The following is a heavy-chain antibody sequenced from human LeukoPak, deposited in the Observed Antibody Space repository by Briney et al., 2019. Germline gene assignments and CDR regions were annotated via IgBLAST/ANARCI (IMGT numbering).Heavy chain of an antibody. CDR2: ISYDGSSK. CDR1: VFTFSTYA. CDR3: ARARSSYGYGDAFDI. D-gene: IGHD5-18*01. V-gene: IGHV3-30*04. J-gene: IGHJ3*02. Sequence: GVSLRLSCAASVFTFSTYAMHWVRQAPGKGLEGVAVISYDGSSKYYADSVKGRFTISRDNSKNTLYLQMNSLRAEDTAVYYCARARSSYGYGDAFDIWGQGTMVTVSS.